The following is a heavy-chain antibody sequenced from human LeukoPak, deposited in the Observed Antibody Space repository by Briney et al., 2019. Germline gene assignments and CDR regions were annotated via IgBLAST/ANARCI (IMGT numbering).Heavy chain of an antibody. D-gene: IGHD1-1*01. CDR2: IYYSGST. V-gene: IGHV4-59*01. Sequence: SETLSLTCTVSGGSISSYYWSWIRQPPGKGLEWIGYIYYSGSTNYNPSLKSRVTISVDTSKNQFSLKLRSVTAADTAVYYCARWAWNDAGRWFDPWGQGTLVTVSS. J-gene: IGHJ5*02. CDR1: GGSISSYY. CDR3: ARWAWNDAGRWFDP.